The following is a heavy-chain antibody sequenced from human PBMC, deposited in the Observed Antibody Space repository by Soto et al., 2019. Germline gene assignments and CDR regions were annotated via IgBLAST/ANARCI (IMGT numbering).Heavy chain of an antibody. CDR1: GFTFSSYA. D-gene: IGHD1-20*01. V-gene: IGHV3-23*01. Sequence: GGSLRLSCAASGFTFSSYAMSWVRQAPGKGLEWVSAISGSGSSTYYADSVKGRFTISRDNSKNTLYLQMNSLRAEDTAVYYCANTEYNWNYYYYGMDVWGQGTTVTVSS. J-gene: IGHJ6*02. CDR3: ANTEYNWNYYYYGMDV. CDR2: ISGSGSST.